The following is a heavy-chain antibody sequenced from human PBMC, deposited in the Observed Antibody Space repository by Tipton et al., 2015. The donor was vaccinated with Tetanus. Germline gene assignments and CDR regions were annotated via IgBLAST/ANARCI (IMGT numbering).Heavy chain of an antibody. CDR2: IHYSGRT. CDR1: GGSINSYY. V-gene: IGHV4-59*08. D-gene: IGHD3-3*01. CDR3: ARAEWLTLFDY. Sequence: TLSLTCTVSGGSINSYYWSWVRQPPGKGLGWIAYIHYSGRTNYNPSLKSRVTISLATSENQFSLTLSSVTAADTGVYYCARAEWLTLFDYWGQGTLVTVSS. J-gene: IGHJ4*02.